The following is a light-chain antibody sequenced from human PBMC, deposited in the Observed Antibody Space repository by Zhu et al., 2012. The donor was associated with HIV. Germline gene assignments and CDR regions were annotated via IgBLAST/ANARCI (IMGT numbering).Light chain of an antibody. CDR1: QTVSRNY. J-gene: IGKJ4*01. Sequence: EIVLTQSPGTLSLSPGERATLSCRASQTVSRNYLAWYQQKPGQAPRLLIYGASRRVTGIPDRFSGSGSGTDFTLTISRLEPEDFAVYYCQQYGRSTTFGGGTKVEIK. V-gene: IGKV3-20*01. CDR2: GAS. CDR3: QQYGRSTT.